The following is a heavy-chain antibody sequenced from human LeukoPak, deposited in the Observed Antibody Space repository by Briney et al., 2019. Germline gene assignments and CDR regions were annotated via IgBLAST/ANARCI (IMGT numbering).Heavy chain of an antibody. CDR3: VTDYTAGYYYLVSLDD. J-gene: IGHJ4*02. V-gene: IGHV3-64D*06. Sequence: GGSLRLSCSASGFTFSDYAMHWVRQAPGKGLEYVSAISSSGDSEYYADSVKGRFTISRDNSKNTMYRQMSSLRTEDTAVYYCVTDYTAGYYYLVSLDDWGQGTLVTVSS. CDR2: ISSSGDSE. D-gene: IGHD3-22*01. CDR1: GFTFSDYA.